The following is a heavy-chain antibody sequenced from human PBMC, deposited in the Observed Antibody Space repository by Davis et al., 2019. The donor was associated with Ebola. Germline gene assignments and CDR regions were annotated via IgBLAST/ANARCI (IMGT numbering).Heavy chain of an antibody. D-gene: IGHD2-2*01. Sequence: GGSLRLSCTDPVTTFTSFAMTWFRKPPGKGLEWVSAISGSGGSTYYANSVKGRFTFSRDNSKKTVYLQMNSLRAEDTAVYYCAKSTAAMFGYYYGMEGWGKGATVTVSS. CDR3: AKSTAAMFGYYYGMEG. CDR2: ISGSGGST. CDR1: VTTFTSFA. V-gene: IGHV3-23*01. J-gene: IGHJ6*04.